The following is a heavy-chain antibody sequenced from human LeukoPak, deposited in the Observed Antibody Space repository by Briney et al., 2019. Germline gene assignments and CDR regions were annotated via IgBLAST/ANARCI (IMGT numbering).Heavy chain of an antibody. Sequence: PGGSLRLSCAVSGFTFSSYGMHWVRQAPGKGLEWIGEINHSGSTNYNPSLKSRVTISVDSSKNQFSLKLTSVTAADTAVYYCARQNFVVVTAIRIFDYWGQGTLVTISS. D-gene: IGHD2-21*02. J-gene: IGHJ4*02. CDR2: INHSGST. CDR3: ARQNFVVVTAIRIFDY. CDR1: GFTFSSYG. V-gene: IGHV4-34*01.